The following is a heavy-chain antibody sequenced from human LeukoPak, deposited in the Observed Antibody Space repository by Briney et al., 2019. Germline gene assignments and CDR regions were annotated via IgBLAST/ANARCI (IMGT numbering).Heavy chain of an antibody. D-gene: IGHD3-3*01. CDR3: ARAAHTIFGEPNESDY. CDR2: ISSSSSYI. CDR1: GFTFSSYS. V-gene: IGHV3-21*01. J-gene: IGHJ4*02. Sequence: PGGSLRVSCAASGFTFSSYSMNWVRQAPGKGLEWVSSISSSSSYIYYADSVKGRFTISRDNAKKSLYLQMNSLRAEDTAVYYCARAAHTIFGEPNESDYWGQGTLVTVSS.